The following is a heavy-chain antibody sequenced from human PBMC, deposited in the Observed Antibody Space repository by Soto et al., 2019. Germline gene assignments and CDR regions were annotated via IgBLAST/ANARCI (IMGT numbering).Heavy chain of an antibody. Sequence: VQLVESGGGLIQPGGSLRLSCAASGFTFSSYSMNWVRQAPGKGLEWLSYISSSSSTIYYADSVKGRFTISRDIAKNSLYLQMNSLRDEDTAVYYCARGGQAGGGYGDYWGQGTLVTVSS. CDR2: ISSSSSTI. V-gene: IGHV3-48*02. CDR1: GFTFSSYS. CDR3: ARGGQAGGGYGDY. D-gene: IGHD5-12*01. J-gene: IGHJ4*02.